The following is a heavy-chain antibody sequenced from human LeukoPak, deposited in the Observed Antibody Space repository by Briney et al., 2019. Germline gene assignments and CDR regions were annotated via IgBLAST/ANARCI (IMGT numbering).Heavy chain of an antibody. D-gene: IGHD3-16*01. CDR2: IYYSGST. V-gene: IGHV4-39*01. CDR3: ARHFGGAAARVDY. J-gene: IGHJ4*02. Sequence: SETLSLTCTVSGGSISSSSYYWGWIRQPPGKGLEWIGSIYYSGSTYYNPSLKSRVTISVDTSKNQISLKLSSVTAADTAVYYCARHFGGAAARVDYWGQGTLVTVSS. CDR1: GGSISSSSYY.